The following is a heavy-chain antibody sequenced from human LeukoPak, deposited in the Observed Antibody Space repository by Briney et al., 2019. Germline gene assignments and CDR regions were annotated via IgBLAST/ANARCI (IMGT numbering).Heavy chain of an antibody. CDR2: ISGSGGST. V-gene: IGHV3-23*01. J-gene: IGHJ4*02. CDR3: AKDPIAARRTGYYFDY. CDR1: GFTFSNYA. Sequence: GGSLRLSCAASGFTFSNYAMSWVRQAPGKGLEWVSGISGSGGSTYYADSVKGRFTISRDNSKNTLYLQMNSLRAEDTAVYYCAKDPIAARRTGYYFDYWGQGTLVTVSS. D-gene: IGHD6-6*01.